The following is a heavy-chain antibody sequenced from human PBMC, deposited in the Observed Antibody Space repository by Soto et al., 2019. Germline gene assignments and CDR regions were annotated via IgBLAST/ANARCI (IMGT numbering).Heavy chain of an antibody. CDR3: ARASEVFPGDYGDYGWFDP. CDR2: MNPNSGNT. V-gene: IGHV1-8*01. D-gene: IGHD4-17*01. CDR1: GYTFTSYD. Sequence: ASVMVSCKASGYTFTSYDINWVRQATGQGLEWMGWMNPNSGNTGYAQKFQGGVTMTRKTSISTAYMELSSLRSEETAVYYCARASEVFPGDYGDYGWFDPWGQGTLVTVSS. J-gene: IGHJ5*02.